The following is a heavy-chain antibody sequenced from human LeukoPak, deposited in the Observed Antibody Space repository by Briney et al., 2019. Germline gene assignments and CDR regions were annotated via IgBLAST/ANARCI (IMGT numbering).Heavy chain of an antibody. CDR1: GFTFSSYA. D-gene: IGHD1-7*01. CDR3: AKENYNWNYDPCDY. V-gene: IGHV3-23*01. CDR2: ISSSGGTT. Sequence: GGSLRLSCAASGFTFSSYAMSWVRQAPGKGLEWVSAISSSGGTTYSADSVKGRSTISRDNSKNTLYLQMNSLRAEDTAVYYCAKENYNWNYDPCDYWGQRTPVTVSS. J-gene: IGHJ4*02.